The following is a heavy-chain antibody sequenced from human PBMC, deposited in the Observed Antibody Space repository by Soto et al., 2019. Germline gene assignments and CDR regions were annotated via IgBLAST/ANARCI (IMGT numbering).Heavy chain of an antibody. V-gene: IGHV3-23*01. Sequence: EVQLLESGGDFKQPGGSLRLSCEGSGFNFSNYALNWVRQAPGKRLEWVSVISGNSGTTYYAASVKGRFTISRDNSKKTLYLQMNSVRADDTAVYYCAKGRAITVFGVITQFDSWGQGTLVTVSS. J-gene: IGHJ4*02. CDR2: ISGNSGTT. D-gene: IGHD3-3*01. CDR3: AKGRAITVFGVITQFDS. CDR1: GFNFSNYA.